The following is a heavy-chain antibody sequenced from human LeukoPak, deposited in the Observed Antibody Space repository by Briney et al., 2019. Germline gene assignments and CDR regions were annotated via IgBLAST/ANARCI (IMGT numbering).Heavy chain of an antibody. Sequence: SETLSLTCSVSGGSMFSYYWNWIRQPPGKGLEWIGYIYSCGITNYNPSLRSRGTISVATSRNQFSLRLTSVTAEDTAIYYCARRAYYDSSGFHPTSGYFDLWGRGTLVSVSS. J-gene: IGHJ2*01. D-gene: IGHD3-16*01. CDR1: GGSMFSYY. CDR2: IYSCGIT. CDR3: ARRAYYDSSGFHPTSGYFDL. V-gene: IGHV4-4*08.